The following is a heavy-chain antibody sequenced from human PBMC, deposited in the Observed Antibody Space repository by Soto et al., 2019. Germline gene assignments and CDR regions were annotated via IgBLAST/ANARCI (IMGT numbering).Heavy chain of an antibody. V-gene: IGHV6-1*01. D-gene: IGHD5-12*01. J-gene: IGHJ4*02. CDR3: ARSLGAKISGFDY. Sequence: SQCISLTCAISRDSVSTNSAAWNWIRQSTSRGLEWLGRTYYRSKWYNDYAVSVKSPITNNPATSKNQFSLQLNSVTPEDTAVYYCARSLGAKISGFDYWGQGTMVIVSS. CDR1: RDSVSTNSAA. CDR2: TYYRSKWYN.